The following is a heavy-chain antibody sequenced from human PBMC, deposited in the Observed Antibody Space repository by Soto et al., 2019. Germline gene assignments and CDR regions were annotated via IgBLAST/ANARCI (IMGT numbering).Heavy chain of an antibody. CDR3: GPRGAVADPRGY. D-gene: IGHD6-19*01. V-gene: IGHV4-34*01. CDR1: GGSFSDFY. Sequence: QVQLQQWGAGLLKPSETLSLTCAVYGGSFSDFYWTWIRQLPGKGLEWIGEINHIGNTNYNPSLKSRVAISVDTSKNQFSLNLRSVTAADTAVYYCGPRGAVADPRGYWGQGTLVTVSS. J-gene: IGHJ4*02. CDR2: INHIGNT.